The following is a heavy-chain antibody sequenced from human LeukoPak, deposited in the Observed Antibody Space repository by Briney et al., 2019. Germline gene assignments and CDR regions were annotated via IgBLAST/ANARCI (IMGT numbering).Heavy chain of an antibody. CDR3: AKSYSSSSVIGGLLFDY. J-gene: IGHJ4*02. Sequence: GGSLRLSCAASGFTFSSYAMSWVRQAPGKGLEWVSSIVGSGGSTNYADSVKGRFTISRDNSKNTLYLQMNSLRAEDTAVYYCAKSYSSSSVIGGLLFDYWGQGTLVTVSS. D-gene: IGHD6-6*01. CDR2: IVGSGGST. V-gene: IGHV3-23*01. CDR1: GFTFSSYA.